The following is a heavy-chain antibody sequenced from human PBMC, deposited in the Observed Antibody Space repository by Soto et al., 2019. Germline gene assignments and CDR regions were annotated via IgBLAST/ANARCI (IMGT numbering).Heavy chain of an antibody. V-gene: IGHV3-23*01. J-gene: IGHJ4*02. Sequence: PGGSLRLSCAAAGFTFNNYAMTWVRQSPGKGLEWVSTISGSGGSTYYADSVKGRFSISRDNSKNTLYLQMNSLRAEDTAVYYCAKDRTYTTVWHAGDCWGQGTLVTVSS. D-gene: IGHD2-2*02. CDR3: AKDRTYTTVWHAGDC. CDR1: GFTFNNYA. CDR2: ISGSGGST.